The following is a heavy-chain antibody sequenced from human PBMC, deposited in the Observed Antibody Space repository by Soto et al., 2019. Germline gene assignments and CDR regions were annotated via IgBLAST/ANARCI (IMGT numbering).Heavy chain of an antibody. J-gene: IGHJ4*02. CDR2: IYYSGST. CDR3: ARLNSGSFDY. Sequence: SETLSLTCAVSAGSIGTYYWSWIRQPPGKGLEWIGDIYYSGSTIYNPSLKSRVSISVDTSKKQFSLKVTSVTAAETAVYYCARLNSGSFDYWGQGTRVTVSS. V-gene: IGHV4-59*01. CDR1: AGSIGTYY. D-gene: IGHD1-26*01.